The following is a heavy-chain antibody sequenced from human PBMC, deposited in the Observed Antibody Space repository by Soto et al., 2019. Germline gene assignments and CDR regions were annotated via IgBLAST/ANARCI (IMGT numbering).Heavy chain of an antibody. Sequence: GGSLRLSCAASGFTFSSYSMNWVRQAPGKGLECVSYITGGSTIYYADSVKGRFTVPRDNAENSLYLQMNSLRDEDTAVYYCARGPNTAVAGRFDYWGQGTLVTVSS. CDR1: GFTFSSYS. J-gene: IGHJ4*02. CDR2: ITGGSTI. V-gene: IGHV3-48*02. D-gene: IGHD6-19*01. CDR3: ARGPNTAVAGRFDY.